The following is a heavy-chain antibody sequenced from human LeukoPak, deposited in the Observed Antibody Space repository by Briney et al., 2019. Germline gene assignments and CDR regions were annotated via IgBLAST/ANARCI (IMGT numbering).Heavy chain of an antibody. J-gene: IGHJ4*02. CDR2: IYYTGNT. V-gene: IGHV4-39*01. CDR1: GASISSSNSY. D-gene: IGHD3/OR15-3a*01. Sequence: SETLSLTCTVSGASISSSNSYWGWIRQPPGKGLEWIGSIYYTGNTYYNASLKSQVSISIDTSKNQFSLKLTSVTAADTSVYYCARQTGSGLFILPGGQGTLVTVSS. CDR3: ARQTGSGLFILP.